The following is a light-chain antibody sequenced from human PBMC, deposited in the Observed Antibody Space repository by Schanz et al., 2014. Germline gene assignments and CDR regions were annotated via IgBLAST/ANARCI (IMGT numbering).Light chain of an antibody. J-gene: IGLJ3*02. CDR2: DVS. Sequence: QSALTQPASVSGSPGQSITISCTGTSSDVGGYNYVSWYQHHPGKAPKLMIYDVSNRPSGVSNRFSGSKSGNTASLTISGLQAEDEADYYCCSYAGSYTPWVFGGGTKVTVL. CDR1: SSDVGGYNY. CDR3: CSYAGSYTPWV. V-gene: IGLV2-14*03.